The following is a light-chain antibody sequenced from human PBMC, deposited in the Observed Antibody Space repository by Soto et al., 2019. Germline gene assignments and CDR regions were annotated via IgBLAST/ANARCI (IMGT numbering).Light chain of an antibody. J-gene: IGKJ1*01. CDR3: QQLGSSPPSWT. CDR1: QSVTSNY. CDR2: CAS. Sequence: ETVLTQSPGPLSLSPGERATLSCTASQSVTSNYLAWYQQKSGQAPRLLIYCASNRATGIPDGFSGSGSRTGFTLTISRLEPEDFAVDYCQQLGSSPPSWTFGQGPNIDIK. V-gene: IGKV3-20*01.